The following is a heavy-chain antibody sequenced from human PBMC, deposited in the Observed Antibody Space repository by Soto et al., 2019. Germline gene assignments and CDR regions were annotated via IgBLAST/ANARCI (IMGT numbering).Heavy chain of an antibody. D-gene: IGHD1-26*01. CDR3: ARDGYSGRSDGFDI. CDR2: ISYDGNSE. V-gene: IGHV3-30*14. Sequence: QMQLVESGGGVVQPGGSLRVSCAASGFIFGAYTMHWVRQAPGKGLEWVAVISYDGNSERYTDPVKCRFIVSRDNSKSTMYLEMNSLRAEDTAVYYCARDGYSGRSDGFDIWGQGKMVTVSS. J-gene: IGHJ3*02. CDR1: GFIFGAYT.